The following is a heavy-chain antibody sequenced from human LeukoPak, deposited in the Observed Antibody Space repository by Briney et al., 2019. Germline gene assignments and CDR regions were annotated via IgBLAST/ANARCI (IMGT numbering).Heavy chain of an antibody. CDR3: AKDVQPASRYDAFDI. D-gene: IGHD6-13*01. CDR2: IRYDGSNK. CDR1: GFTFSSYG. V-gene: IGHV3-30*02. J-gene: IGHJ3*02. Sequence: GSLRLSCAASGFTFSSYGMHWVRQAPGKGLEWVAFIRYDGSNKYYADSVKGRFTISRDNSKNTLYLQMNSLRAEDTAVYYCAKDVQPASRYDAFDIWGQGTMVTVSS.